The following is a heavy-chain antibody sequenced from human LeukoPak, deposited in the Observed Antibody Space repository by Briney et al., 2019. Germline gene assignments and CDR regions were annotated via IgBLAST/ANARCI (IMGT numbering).Heavy chain of an antibody. V-gene: IGHV3-7*01. CDR1: GFTFSSYW. D-gene: IGHD6-19*01. Sequence: GGSLRLSCAASGFTFSSYWMRWVRQAPGKGLEWVANIKQDGSEKYYVDSVKGRFTISRDNAKNSLYLQMNSLRAEDTAVYYCARRWTFDHSSGWYDEGDYWGQGTLVTVSS. CDR2: IKQDGSEK. CDR3: ARRWTFDHSSGWYDEGDY. J-gene: IGHJ4*02.